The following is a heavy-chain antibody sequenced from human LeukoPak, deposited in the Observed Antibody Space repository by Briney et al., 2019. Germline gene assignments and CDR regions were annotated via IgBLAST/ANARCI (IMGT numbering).Heavy chain of an antibody. D-gene: IGHD1-26*01. CDR2: IRYDGSNK. V-gene: IGHV3-30*02. J-gene: IGHJ4*02. CDR3: AKDLDHIVGPYYFDY. Sequence: PGGSLRLSCAASGFTFSSYGMHWVRQAPGKGLEWVAFIRYDGSNKYYADSVKGRFTISRDNSKNTLYLQMNSLRAEDTAVYYCAKDLDHIVGPYYFDYWGQGTLVTVSS. CDR1: GFTFSSYG.